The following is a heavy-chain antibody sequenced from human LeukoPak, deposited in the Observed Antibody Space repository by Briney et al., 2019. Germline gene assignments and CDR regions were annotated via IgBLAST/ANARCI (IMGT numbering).Heavy chain of an antibody. V-gene: IGHV4-59*01. CDR3: ARVEWERAFDI. CDR1: GGSISSYY. Sequence: SETLSLTCTVSGGSISSYYWSWIRQPPGKGLEWIGYIYYSGSTNYNPSLKSRVTISVDTSKNQFSLKLSSVTAADTAVYYCARVEWERAFDIWGQGTMVTVSS. J-gene: IGHJ3*02. CDR2: IYYSGST. D-gene: IGHD1-26*01.